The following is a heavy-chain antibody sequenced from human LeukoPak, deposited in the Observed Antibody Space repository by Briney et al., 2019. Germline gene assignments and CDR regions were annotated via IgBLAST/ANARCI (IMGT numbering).Heavy chain of an antibody. CDR3: ARSGYSSSWYYFDY. CDR1: GFTFSSYG. D-gene: IGHD6-13*01. CDR2: IRYDGSNK. Sequence: GGSLRLSCAASGFTFSSYGMHWVRQAPGKGLEWVAFIRYDGSNKYYADSVKGRFTISRDNSKNTLYLQMNSLRAEDTAVHYCARSGYSSSWYYFDYWGQGTLVTVSS. J-gene: IGHJ4*02. V-gene: IGHV3-30*02.